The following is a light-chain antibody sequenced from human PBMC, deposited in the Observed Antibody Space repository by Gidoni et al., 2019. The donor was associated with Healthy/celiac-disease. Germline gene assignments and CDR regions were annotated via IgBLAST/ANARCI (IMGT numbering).Light chain of an antibody. V-gene: IGKV3-20*01. J-gene: IGKJ4*01. CDR2: GAS. Sequence: EIVLTQSPGTLSLSPGERAPLSCSASQSVSSSYLAWYQQKPGQAPRLLIYGASSRATGIPDRFSGSGSGTDFTLTISRLDPEDFAVYYCQQYGSSPLLTFGGGTKVEIK. CDR1: QSVSSSY. CDR3: QQYGSSPLLT.